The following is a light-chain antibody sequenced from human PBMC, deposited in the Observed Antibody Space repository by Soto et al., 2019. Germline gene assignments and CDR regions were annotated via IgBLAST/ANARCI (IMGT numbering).Light chain of an antibody. CDR2: EVT. J-gene: IGLJ2*01. CDR3: SSYTRTATLI. V-gene: IGLV2-14*01. CDR1: TSDIGAYNY. Sequence: QSVLAQPASVSGSPGQSITIPCTGTTSDIGAYNYVSWYQQHPNKVPKLIIYEVTKRPSGFSSRFSGSKSGNTASLTISGLQAEDEADYYCSSYTRTATLIFGGGTKLTVL.